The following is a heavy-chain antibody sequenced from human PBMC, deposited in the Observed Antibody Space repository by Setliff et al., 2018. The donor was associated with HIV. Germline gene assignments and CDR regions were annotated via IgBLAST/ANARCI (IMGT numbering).Heavy chain of an antibody. Sequence: SETMSLTCAVSGGSISSSNWWSWVRQPPGKGLEWIGEIYHSGSTNYNPSLKSRVTISVDKSKNQFSLKLRSVTAADTAVYYCARTLIAAAGTFDYWGQGTLVTVSS. J-gene: IGHJ4*02. CDR3: ARTLIAAAGTFDY. CDR1: GGSISSSNW. V-gene: IGHV4-4*02. CDR2: IYHSGST. D-gene: IGHD6-13*01.